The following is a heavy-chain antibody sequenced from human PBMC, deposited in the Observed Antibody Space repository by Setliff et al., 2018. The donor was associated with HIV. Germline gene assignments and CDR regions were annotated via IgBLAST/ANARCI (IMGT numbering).Heavy chain of an antibody. CDR2: IKSKIDGGTA. CDR1: GFTFSYSW. V-gene: IGHV3-15*01. D-gene: IGHD6-13*01. J-gene: IGHJ5*02. Sequence: GGSLRLSCAASGFTFSYSWMNWVRQAPGKGLEWVGRIKSKIDGGTADYAAPVKGRFTISRDDSKNTLYLQMNSLKVEDTAMYYCTSRPPNSSSRRFDPWGQGTLVTVSS. CDR3: TSRPPNSSSRRFDP.